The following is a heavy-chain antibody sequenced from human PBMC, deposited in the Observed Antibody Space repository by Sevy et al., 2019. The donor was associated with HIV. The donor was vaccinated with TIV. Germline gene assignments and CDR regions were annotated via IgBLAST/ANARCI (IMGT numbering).Heavy chain of an antibody. Sequence: GGSLRLSCAASGFTFSNYGFHWVRQAPGKGLEWVAVVSYDGSHKYYADYVKGRFTISRDNSKNTVYLQMNSLRGDDTAVYYCAKGSRATASAFDQWGQGTMVTVSS. J-gene: IGHJ3*01. CDR3: AKGSRATASAFDQ. V-gene: IGHV3-30*18. D-gene: IGHD2-21*02. CDR2: VSYDGSHK. CDR1: GFTFSNYG.